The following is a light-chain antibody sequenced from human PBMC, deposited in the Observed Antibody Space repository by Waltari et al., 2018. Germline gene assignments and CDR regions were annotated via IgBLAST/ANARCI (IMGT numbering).Light chain of an antibody. J-gene: IGLJ2*01. CDR2: EGS. CDR1: SSDVGSYNL. V-gene: IGLV2-23*03. Sequence: QSALTQPASMSGSPGQSITISCTGTSSDVGSYNLVSWYQQHPGKAPKLMIYEGSKRPSGVSKRFSGSKSGNTASLRISGLQAEDEADYYCCSYAGSSTFEVFGGGTKLTVL. CDR3: CSYAGSSTFEV.